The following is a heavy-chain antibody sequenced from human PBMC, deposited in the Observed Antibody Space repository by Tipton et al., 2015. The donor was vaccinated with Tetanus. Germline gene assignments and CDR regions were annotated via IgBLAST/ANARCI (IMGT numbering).Heavy chain of an antibody. CDR1: GFTFSSYA. J-gene: IGHJ4*02. D-gene: IGHD3-22*01. CDR3: AKTYDSSGFSYFDY. Sequence: SLRLSCAASGFTFSSYAMSWVRQAPGKGLEWVSAISGSGGSTYYADPVKGRFTISRDNSKNTLYLQMNSLRAEDTAVYYCAKTYDSSGFSYFDYWGQGTLVTVSS. V-gene: IGHV3-23*01. CDR2: ISGSGGST.